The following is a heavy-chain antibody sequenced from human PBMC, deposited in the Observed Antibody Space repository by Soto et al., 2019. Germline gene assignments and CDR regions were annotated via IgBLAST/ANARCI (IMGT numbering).Heavy chain of an antibody. CDR3: ARDGGSSSSHNWFDP. J-gene: IGHJ5*02. D-gene: IGHD6-6*01. CDR1: GYTFTGYY. CDR2: INPNSGGT. V-gene: IGHV1-2*04. Sequence: VASVKVSCKASGYTFTGYYMHWVRQAPGQGLEWMGWINPNSGGTNYAQKFQGWVTMTRDTSISTAYMELSRLRSDDTAVYYCARDGGSSSSHNWFDPWGQGTLVTVSS.